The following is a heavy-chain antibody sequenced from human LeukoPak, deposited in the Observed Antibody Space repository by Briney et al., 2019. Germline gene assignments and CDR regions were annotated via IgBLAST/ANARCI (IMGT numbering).Heavy chain of an antibody. CDR3: AREVVGGYFDY. V-gene: IGHV3-21*01. CDR2: ISSSSSYI. D-gene: IGHD2-15*01. Sequence: GGSMRLACAASGFTFSSYSMNWVRQAPGKGLEWVSSISSSSSYIYYADSVKGRFTISRDNAKNSLYLQMNSLRAEDTAVYYCAREVVGGYFDYWGQGTLVTVSS. J-gene: IGHJ4*02. CDR1: GFTFSSYS.